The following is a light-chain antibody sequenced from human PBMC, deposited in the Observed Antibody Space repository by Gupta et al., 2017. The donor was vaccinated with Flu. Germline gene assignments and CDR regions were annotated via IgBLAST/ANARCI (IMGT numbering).Light chain of an antibody. Sequence: VTTSCTGTSNDVGNYNYVSWYQQHPGKAPNLMIYDVSKWPSGVPDRFSGSKSGNTASLTISGLQAEDEADYYCCSYAGSATLWVFGGGTKVTVL. V-gene: IGLV2-11*01. CDR1: SNDVGNYNY. CDR3: CSYAGSATLWV. J-gene: IGLJ3*02. CDR2: DVS.